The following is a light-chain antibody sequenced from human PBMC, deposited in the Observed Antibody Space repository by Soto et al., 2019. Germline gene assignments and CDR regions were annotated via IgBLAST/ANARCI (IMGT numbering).Light chain of an antibody. CDR2: DAS. CDR3: QQRSNWSIT. Sequence: ESVLTQSLGTLSLSTGERDTLSCRASQSVSSYLAWYQQKPGQAPRLLIYDASNRATGIPARFSGSGSGTDFTLTISSLEPEDFAVYYCQQRSNWSITFGQGTRLEIK. CDR1: QSVSSY. V-gene: IGKV3-11*01. J-gene: IGKJ5*01.